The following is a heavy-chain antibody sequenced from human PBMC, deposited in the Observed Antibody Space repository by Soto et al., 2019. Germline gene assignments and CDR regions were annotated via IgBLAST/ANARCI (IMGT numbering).Heavy chain of an antibody. CDR2: IIPIFGTA. Sequence: SVKVSCKASGGTFSSYAISWVRQAPGQGLEWMGGIIPIFGTANYAQKFQGRVTITADESTSTAYMELSSLRSEDTAVYYCARVILDYYDSSGYYWGYFDYWGQRTLVTVSS. D-gene: IGHD3-22*01. V-gene: IGHV1-69*13. J-gene: IGHJ4*02. CDR3: ARVILDYYDSSGYYWGYFDY. CDR1: GGTFSSYA.